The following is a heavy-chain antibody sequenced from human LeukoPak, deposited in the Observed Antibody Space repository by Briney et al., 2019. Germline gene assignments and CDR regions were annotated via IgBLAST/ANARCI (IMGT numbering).Heavy chain of an antibody. CDR2: ISAYNGNT. CDR1: GYTFTSYG. Sequence: GASVKVPCKASGYTFTSYGISWVRQAPGQGLEWMGWISAYNGNTNYAQKLQGRVTMTTDTSTSTAYMELRSLRSDDTAVYYCARDLISVAATHYYYYGMDVWGQGTTVTVSS. D-gene: IGHD2-15*01. CDR3: ARDLISVAATHYYYYGMDV. J-gene: IGHJ6*02. V-gene: IGHV1-18*01.